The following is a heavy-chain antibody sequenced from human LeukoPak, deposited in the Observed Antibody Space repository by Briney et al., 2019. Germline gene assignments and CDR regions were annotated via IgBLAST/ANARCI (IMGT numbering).Heavy chain of an antibody. J-gene: IGHJ3*02. V-gene: IGHV1-2*02. CDR1: GYTFTGYY. CDR3: AREWELLRVSYKAYAFDI. Sequence: ASVKVSCKASGYTFTGYYMHWVRQAPGQGLEWMGWINPNSGGTNYAQKFQGRVTMTRDTSISTAYMELSRLRSDDTAVYYCAREWELLRVSYKAYAFDIWGQGTMVTVSS. D-gene: IGHD1-26*01. CDR2: INPNSGGT.